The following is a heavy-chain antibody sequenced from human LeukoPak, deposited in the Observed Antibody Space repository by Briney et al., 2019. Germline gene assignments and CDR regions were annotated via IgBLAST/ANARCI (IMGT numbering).Heavy chain of an antibody. CDR1: GGSFSGYY. D-gene: IGHD3-10*01. V-gene: IGHV4-34*01. CDR3: ARREPVLLWFGELLYGDYYFDY. CDR2: INHSGST. J-gene: IGHJ4*02. Sequence: SGTLSLTCAVYGGSFSGYYWSWIRQPPGKGLEWIGEINHSGSTNYNPSLKSRATISVDTSKNQFSLKLSSVTAADTAVYYCARREPVLLWFGELLYGDYYFDYWGQGTLVTVSS.